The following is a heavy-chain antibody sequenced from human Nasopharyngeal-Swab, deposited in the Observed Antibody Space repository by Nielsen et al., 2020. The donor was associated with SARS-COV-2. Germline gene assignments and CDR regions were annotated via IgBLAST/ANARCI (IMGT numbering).Heavy chain of an antibody. CDR2: ISAYNGNT. V-gene: IGHV1-18*04. Sequence: ASVKVSCKASGYTFTSYGISWVRQAPGQGLEWMGWISAYNGNTNYAQKLQGRVTMTTDTSASTAYMELSSLRSEDTAVYYCARAAPIAAAGTVSFFDYWGQGTLVTVSS. CDR1: GYTFTSYG. CDR3: ARAAPIAAAGTVSFFDY. D-gene: IGHD6-13*01. J-gene: IGHJ4*02.